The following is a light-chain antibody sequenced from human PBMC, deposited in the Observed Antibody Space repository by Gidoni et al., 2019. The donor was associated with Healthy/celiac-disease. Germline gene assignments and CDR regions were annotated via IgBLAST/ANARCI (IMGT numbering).Light chain of an antibody. CDR1: SSNIGAGYE. J-gene: IGLJ1*01. CDR3: QSYDSSLSGSRV. V-gene: IGLV1-40*01. CDR2: GNS. Sequence: QPVLTQPPSASAAPGQRGTISGTGSSSNIGAGYEVHLYQQLQGTAPKLLIYGNSTRPSGVPDRFSGSKSGTSASLAITGLQAEDEADYYCQSYDSSLSGSRVFGTGTKVTVL.